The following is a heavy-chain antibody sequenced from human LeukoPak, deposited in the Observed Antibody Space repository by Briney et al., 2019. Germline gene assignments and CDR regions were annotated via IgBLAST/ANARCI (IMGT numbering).Heavy chain of an antibody. J-gene: IGHJ6*03. CDR3: ARRHHYSYFMDV. CDR2: INPNSGGT. Sequence: ASVKVSSTASVYTSTAYYMHWVRQAPGHRREGMGWINPNSGGTNYAQKFQGRVTMTRDTSISTAYMELSRLRSDDTAVYYCARRHHYSYFMDVWGKGTTVTVSS. V-gene: IGHV1-2*02. CDR1: VYTSTAYY.